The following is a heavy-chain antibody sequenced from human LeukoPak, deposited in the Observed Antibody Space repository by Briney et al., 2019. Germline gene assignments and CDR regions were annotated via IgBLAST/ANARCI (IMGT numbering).Heavy chain of an antibody. Sequence: PGGSLRLSCAASGLTVSGSYMSWVRQAPGVGLEWVSLIYSGGDIYYADSVKGRFTISRDTSKNILYLQMNSLRAEDTAVYYCARDYFDGSLFYSYFDLWAVAPSSLSPQ. V-gene: IGHV3-66*01. D-gene: IGHD3-22*01. CDR3: ARDYFDGSLFYSYFDL. CDR2: IYSGGDI. J-gene: IGHJ2*01. CDR1: GLTVSGSY.